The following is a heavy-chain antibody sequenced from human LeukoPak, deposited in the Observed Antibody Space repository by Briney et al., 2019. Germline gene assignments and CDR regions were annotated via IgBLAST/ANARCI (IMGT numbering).Heavy chain of an antibody. CDR1: GYTFTGYY. D-gene: IGHD3-9*01. V-gene: IGHV1-2*02. Sequence: GASVKVSCKASGYTFTGYYMHWARQAPGQGLEWMGWINPNSGGTNYAQKFQGRVTMTRDTSISTAYMELSRLRSDDTAVYYCARDFDLTGPREFGYWGQGTLVTVSS. CDR3: ARDFDLTGPREFGY. CDR2: INPNSGGT. J-gene: IGHJ4*02.